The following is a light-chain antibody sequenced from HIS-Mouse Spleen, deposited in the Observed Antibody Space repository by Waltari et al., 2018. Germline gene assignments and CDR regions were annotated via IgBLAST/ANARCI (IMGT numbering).Light chain of an antibody. V-gene: IGLV3-25*03. Sequence: SYELTQPPSVSVSPGQTARITRPGDALPKQYAYWYQQKPGQAPVLGIYKDSERPSGIPERFSGSSSGTTVTLTISGVQAEDEADYYCQSADSSGTWVFGGGTKLTVL. CDR1: ALPKQY. CDR3: QSADSSGTWV. J-gene: IGLJ3*02. CDR2: KDS.